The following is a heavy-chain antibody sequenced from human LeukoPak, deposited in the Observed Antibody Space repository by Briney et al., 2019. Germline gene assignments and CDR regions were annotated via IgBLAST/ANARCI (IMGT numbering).Heavy chain of an antibody. Sequence: GGSLRLSCAPSGFTFSSYSMNWVRQAPGKGLEWVSSISSSSSYIYYADSVKGPFTISRDNAKNSLYLQMNRLRAEDTAVYCCARDPRCSSTSCFNWFDPWGQGTLVTVAS. D-gene: IGHD2-2*01. CDR3: ARDPRCSSTSCFNWFDP. CDR1: GFTFSSYS. J-gene: IGHJ5*02. V-gene: IGHV3-21*01. CDR2: ISSSSSYI.